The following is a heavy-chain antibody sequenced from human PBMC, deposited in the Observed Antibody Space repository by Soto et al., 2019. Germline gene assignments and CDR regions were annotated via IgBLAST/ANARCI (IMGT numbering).Heavy chain of an antibody. Sequence: ASVKVSCKASGGTFSSYAISWVRQAPGQGLEWMGGIIPIFGTANYAQKFQGRVTITADKSTSTAYMELSSLRSEDTAVYYCASGSSSSPYYYYGMDVWGQGTTVTVSS. J-gene: IGHJ6*02. CDR2: IIPIFGTA. V-gene: IGHV1-69*06. D-gene: IGHD6-6*01. CDR1: GGTFSSYA. CDR3: ASGSSSSPYYYYGMDV.